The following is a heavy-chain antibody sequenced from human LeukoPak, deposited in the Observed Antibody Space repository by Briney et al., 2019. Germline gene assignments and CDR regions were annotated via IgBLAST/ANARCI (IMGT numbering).Heavy chain of an antibody. J-gene: IGHJ4*02. Sequence: ASQTLSLTCTVSGGSMSTSDNYWNWIRQPAGKGLEWMGRIYTSGSTTYNPSLKSRVTMSLDTSKNQVSLKLSSVTAADTAVYYCARIFCSGGNCYHFDYWGQGTLVTVSS. V-gene: IGHV4-61*02. CDR2: IYTSGST. CDR1: GGSMSTSDNY. CDR3: ARIFCSGGNCYHFDY. D-gene: IGHD2-15*01.